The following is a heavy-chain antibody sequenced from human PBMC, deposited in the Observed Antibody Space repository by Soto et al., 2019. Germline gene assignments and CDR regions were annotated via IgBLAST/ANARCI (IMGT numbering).Heavy chain of an antibody. CDR2: INHSGST. D-gene: IGHD3-16*01. Sequence: QVQLQQWGAGLLKPSETLSLTCAVYGGSFSGYYWSWIRQPPGKGLEWIGEINHSGSTNYNPSLKGRVTISVDTSKNQFSLKLSSVTAADTAVYYCARGAMITFGGVIEDYWGQGTLVTVSS. V-gene: IGHV4-34*01. CDR3: ARGAMITFGGVIEDY. J-gene: IGHJ4*02. CDR1: GGSFSGYY.